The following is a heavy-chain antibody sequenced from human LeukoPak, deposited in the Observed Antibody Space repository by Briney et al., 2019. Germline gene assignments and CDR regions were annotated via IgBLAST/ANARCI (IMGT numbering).Heavy chain of an antibody. V-gene: IGHV3-49*03. CDR1: GFTFGDYA. CDR3: TRFDYGDYGNWFDP. CDR2: IRSKAYGGTT. J-gene: IGHJ5*02. D-gene: IGHD4-17*01. Sequence: GGSLRLSCTASGFTFGDYAMSWFRQAPGKGLEWVGSIRSKAYGGTTEYAASVKGRFTISRDDSKSIAYLQMNSLKTEDTAVYYCTRFDYGDYGNWFDPWGQGTLVTVSS.